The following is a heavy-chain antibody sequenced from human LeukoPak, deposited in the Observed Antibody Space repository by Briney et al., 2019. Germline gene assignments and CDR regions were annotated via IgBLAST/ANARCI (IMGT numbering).Heavy chain of an antibody. D-gene: IGHD1-14*01. CDR3: ARVYKASPLHNAIDS. J-gene: IGHJ4*02. Sequence: SETLSLTCAGYGGSSSGYFWSWIRQTPGKGLEWIGETDHSGTTNYNPSLKSRVIISPDTSKSQFSLKVNSVTAADTAVYYCARVYKASPLHNAIDSWGQGTLVTVSS. V-gene: IGHV4-34*01. CDR2: TDHSGTT. CDR1: GGSSSGYF.